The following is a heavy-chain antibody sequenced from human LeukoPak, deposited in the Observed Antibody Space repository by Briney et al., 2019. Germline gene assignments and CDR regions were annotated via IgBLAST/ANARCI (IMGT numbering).Heavy chain of an antibody. V-gene: IGHV3-9*01. Sequence: GGSLRLSCAASGFTFDDYAMHWVRQAPGKGLEWVSGISWNSGSIGYADSVKGRFTISKDNAKNSLYLQMNSLRAEDTALYYCAKGGWFGEKVFDYWGQGTLVTVSS. CDR1: GFTFDDYA. J-gene: IGHJ4*02. CDR2: ISWNSGSI. CDR3: AKGGWFGEKVFDY. D-gene: IGHD3-10*01.